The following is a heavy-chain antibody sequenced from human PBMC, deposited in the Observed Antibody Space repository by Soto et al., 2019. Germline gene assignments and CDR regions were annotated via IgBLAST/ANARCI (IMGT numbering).Heavy chain of an antibody. J-gene: IGHJ3*02. V-gene: IGHV3-48*03. D-gene: IGHD6-6*01. Sequence: GGSLRLSCAASGFTFSSYEMNWVRQAPGKGLEWVSYISSSGSTIYYADSVKGRFTISRDNAKNSLYLQMNSLRAEDTAVYYCASGIAARPSSAFDIWGQGTMVTVSS. CDR1: GFTFSSYE. CDR3: ASGIAARPSSAFDI. CDR2: ISSSGSTI.